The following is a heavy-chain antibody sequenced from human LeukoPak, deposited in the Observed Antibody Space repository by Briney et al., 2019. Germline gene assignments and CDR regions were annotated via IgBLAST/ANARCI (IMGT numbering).Heavy chain of an antibody. Sequence: PGRSLRLSCAASGFTFSSYGMHWVRQAPGKGLEWVANIKQDGSEKYYVDSVKGRFTISRDNAKNSLYLQLNSLRAEDTALYYCARSNTLGYWGQGTLVIVSS. D-gene: IGHD2-2*02. CDR2: IKQDGSEK. J-gene: IGHJ4*02. V-gene: IGHV3-7*02. CDR3: ARSNTLGY. CDR1: GFTFSSYG.